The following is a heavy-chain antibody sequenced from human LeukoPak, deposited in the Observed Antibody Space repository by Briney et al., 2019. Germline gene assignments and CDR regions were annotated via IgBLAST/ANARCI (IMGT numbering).Heavy chain of an antibody. J-gene: IGHJ5*02. CDR3: ARARVYNWNDEGWFDP. D-gene: IGHD1-1*01. V-gene: IGHV1-69*01. CDR1: GRTFSSYA. Sequence: ASVKVSCKASGRTFSSYAISWVRQAPGQGLEWRGGIIPIFGTANYAQKFQGRVTITADESTSTAYMELSSLRSEDTAVYYCARARVYNWNDEGWFDPWGQGTLVTVSS. CDR2: IIPIFGTA.